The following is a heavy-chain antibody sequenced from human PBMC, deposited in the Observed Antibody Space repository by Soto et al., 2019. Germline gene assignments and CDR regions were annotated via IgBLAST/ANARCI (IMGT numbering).Heavy chain of an antibody. CDR2: IWYDGSNK. CDR3: ARAQMTGTFDY. Sequence: PGGSLRLSCAASGFTFSSYGMHWVRQAPGKGLEWVAVIWYDGSNKYYADSVKGRFTISRDNSKNTLYLQMSSLGAEDTAIYYCARAQMTGTFDYWGQGTLVTVSS. V-gene: IGHV3-33*01. J-gene: IGHJ4*02. D-gene: IGHD3-9*01. CDR1: GFTFSSYG.